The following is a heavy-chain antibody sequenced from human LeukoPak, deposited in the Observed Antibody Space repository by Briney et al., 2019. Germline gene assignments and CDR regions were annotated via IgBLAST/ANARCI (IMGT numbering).Heavy chain of an antibody. J-gene: IGHJ3*02. V-gene: IGHV3-48*02. CDR3: ARDQFYAFDI. Sequence: GGSLRLSCAGSGFTFSSYYMIWVRQAPGKGLEWVSYISRSSSTIYYADSVEGRFTISRDNAKNSLYLQMNSLRDEDTAVYYCARDQFYAFDIWGQGTMVTVSS. CDR1: GFTFSSYY. CDR2: ISRSSSTI.